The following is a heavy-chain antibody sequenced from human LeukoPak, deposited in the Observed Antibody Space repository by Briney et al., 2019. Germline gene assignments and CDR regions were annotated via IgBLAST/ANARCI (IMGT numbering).Heavy chain of an antibody. Sequence: SQTLSLTCAISGDSVSSNSAAWNWIRQSPSRGLLEWLGRTYYRSKWYNDYAVSVKSRITINPDTSKNQFSLQLNSVTPEDTAVYYCARYSNGQAAVDYWGQGTLVTVSS. D-gene: IGHD6-25*01. CDR2: TYYRSKWYN. J-gene: IGHJ4*02. V-gene: IGHV6-1*01. CDR3: ARYSNGQAAVDY. CDR1: GDSVSSNSAA.